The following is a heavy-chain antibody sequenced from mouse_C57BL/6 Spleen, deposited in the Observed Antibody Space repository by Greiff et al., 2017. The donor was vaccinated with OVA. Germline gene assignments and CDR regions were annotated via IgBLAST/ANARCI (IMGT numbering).Heavy chain of an antibody. Sequence: EVQLVESGGGLVKPGGSLKLSCAASGFTFSSYAMSWLRQTPEKRLEWVATISDGGSYTYYPDNVKGRFTISRDNAKNNLYLQMSHLKSEDTAMYYCARDYGSSLAWFAYWGQGTLVTVSA. CDR2: ISDGGSYT. J-gene: IGHJ3*01. CDR1: GFTFSSYA. CDR3: ARDYGSSLAWFAY. D-gene: IGHD1-1*01. V-gene: IGHV5-4*01.